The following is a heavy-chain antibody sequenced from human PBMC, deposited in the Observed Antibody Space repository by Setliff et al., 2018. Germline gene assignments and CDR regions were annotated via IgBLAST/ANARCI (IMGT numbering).Heavy chain of an antibody. Sequence: PSETLSLTCDVSGYSVSSGYYWGWVRQPPGMGLEWIASMYHGGNTYYNPSLESRVTISEDTSKNQFSLILRSVTAADTAVYYCARGRMRGSCSGPSCTYDPFDIWGQGTPVTVSS. V-gene: IGHV4-38-2*01. D-gene: IGHD2-2*01. CDR2: MYHGGNT. J-gene: IGHJ3*02. CDR1: GYSVSSGYY. CDR3: ARGRMRGSCSGPSCTYDPFDI.